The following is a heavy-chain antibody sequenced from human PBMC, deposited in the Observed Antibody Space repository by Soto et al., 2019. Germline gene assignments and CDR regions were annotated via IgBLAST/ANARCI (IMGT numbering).Heavy chain of an antibody. CDR1: GYTFTSYD. CDR3: ARSIVVVPALDY. D-gene: IGHD2-21*02. V-gene: IGHV1-3*01. Sequence: GASVKVSCKASGYTFTSYDINWVRQATGQRLEWMGWINAGNGNTKYSQKFQGRVTITRDTSASTAYMELSSLRSEDTAVYYCARSIVVVPALDYWGQGTLVTVSS. J-gene: IGHJ4*02. CDR2: INAGNGNT.